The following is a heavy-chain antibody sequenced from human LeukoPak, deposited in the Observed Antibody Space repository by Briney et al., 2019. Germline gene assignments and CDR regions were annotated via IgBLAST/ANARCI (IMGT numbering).Heavy chain of an antibody. CDR3: GSHGWRQPVRAAACGV. J-gene: IGHJ4*02. Sequence: KPSETLSLTCTVSGGSISSSTYSWGWIRQPPGKGLEWIGSRYYSGAIYYNPSLKSRVTISVDTSKNQFSLKLTSVTAADTAVYYCGSHGWRQPVRAAACGVWGQGALATVSS. CDR2: RYYSGAI. CDR1: GGSISSSTYS. D-gene: IGHD5-18*01. V-gene: IGHV4-39*01.